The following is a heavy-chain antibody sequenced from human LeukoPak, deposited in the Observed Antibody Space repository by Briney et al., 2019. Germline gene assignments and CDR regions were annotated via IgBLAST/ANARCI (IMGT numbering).Heavy chain of an antibody. D-gene: IGHD3-9*01. J-gene: IGHJ6*03. CDR1: DGSFRGYY. Sequence: SEPLSPTCAVHDGSFRGYYWSWIRQPPGKGLEWIGAINHSGSTNYNPSRKSRVTMSVDTSKIQFSLKLSSVTAADTAVYYCARSSGYFYYYYYMDVWGKGTTVTVSS. V-gene: IGHV4-34*01. CDR3: ARSSGYFYYYYYMDV. CDR2: INHSGST.